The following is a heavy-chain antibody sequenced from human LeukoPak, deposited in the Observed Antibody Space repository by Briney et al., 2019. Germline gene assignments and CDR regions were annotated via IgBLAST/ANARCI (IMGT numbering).Heavy chain of an antibody. CDR1: GFTVSSNY. CDR2: ISYDGSNK. V-gene: IGHV3-30*03. D-gene: IGHD3-9*01. J-gene: IGHJ6*03. CDR3: ARRLGYFDWPEGYYYYMDV. Sequence: GGSLRLSCAASGFTVSSNYMSWVRQAPGKGLEWVAVISYDGSNKYYADSVKGRFTISRDNSKNTLYLQMNSLRAEDTAVYYCARRLGYFDWPEGYYYYMDVWGKGTTVTISS.